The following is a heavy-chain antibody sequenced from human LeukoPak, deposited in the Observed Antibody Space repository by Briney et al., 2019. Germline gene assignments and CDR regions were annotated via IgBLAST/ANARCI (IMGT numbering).Heavy chain of an antibody. D-gene: IGHD5-18*01. CDR3: ARGVDTAMVPLDY. J-gene: IGHJ4*02. V-gene: IGHV3-23*01. Sequence: PGGSLRLSCAASGFTFSSYAMSWVRQAPGKGLEWVSAIGGSGGSTYYADSVKGRFTISRDNSKDSLYLQMNSLRTEDTALYHCARGVDTAMVPLDYWGQGTLVTVSS. CDR2: IGGSGGST. CDR1: GFTFSSYA.